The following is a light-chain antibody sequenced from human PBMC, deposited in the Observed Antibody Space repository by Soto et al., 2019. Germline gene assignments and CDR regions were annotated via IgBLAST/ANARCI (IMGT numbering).Light chain of an antibody. CDR3: QQYNSYSGVT. CDR1: QSISSW. Sequence: DIQMTQSPSTLSASVGDRVTITCRASQSISSWLAWYQQKPGKAPKLLIYDASTLDSGIPSRFSGSGSGTEFTLTISSLQHDDFATYYCQQYNSYSGVTFGGGTKVEIK. J-gene: IGKJ4*01. V-gene: IGKV1-5*01. CDR2: DAS.